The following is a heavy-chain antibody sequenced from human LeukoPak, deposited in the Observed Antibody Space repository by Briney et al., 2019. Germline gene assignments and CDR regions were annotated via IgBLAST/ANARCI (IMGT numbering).Heavy chain of an antibody. V-gene: IGHV3-21*01. CDR1: GFTFSSYT. CDR3: ARARSPAAIVDFDY. D-gene: IGHD2-2*01. CDR2: ISNSGSYI. J-gene: IGHJ4*02. Sequence: PGGSLRLSRAASGFTFSSYTINWVRQAPGKGLEWVSSISNSGSYIYYADSVKGRFTISRDNAKNSVYLQMNSLRAEDTAVYYCARARSPAAIVDFDYWGQGTLVTVSS.